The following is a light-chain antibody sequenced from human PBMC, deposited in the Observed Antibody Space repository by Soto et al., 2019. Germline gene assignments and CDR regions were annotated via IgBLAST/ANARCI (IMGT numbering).Light chain of an antibody. CDR3: QQYYDIPGT. CDR2: WAS. CDR1: QSVLFSSNNKNY. J-gene: IGKJ1*01. V-gene: IGKV4-1*01. Sequence: DIVMTQSPDSLAVSLGERATFSCKSSQSVLFSSNNKNYLAWYQQKPGQPPKLLIYWASTRESGVPDRFSGSGSGTDFTLTISSLQAEDVAVYYCQQYYDIPGTFGQGTKVEIK.